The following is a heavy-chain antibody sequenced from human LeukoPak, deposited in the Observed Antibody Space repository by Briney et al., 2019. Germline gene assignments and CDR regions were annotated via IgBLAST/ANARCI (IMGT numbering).Heavy chain of an antibody. CDR1: GGTFSSYA. CDR2: IIPIFGTA. Sequence: SVKVSCKASGGTFSSYAISWVRQAPGQGLEWMGGIIPIFGTANYAQKFQGRATITADESTSTAYMELSSLRSEDTAVYYCARVGVVPAAPFDYWGQGTLVTVSS. CDR3: ARVGVVPAAPFDY. J-gene: IGHJ4*02. V-gene: IGHV1-69*13. D-gene: IGHD2-2*01.